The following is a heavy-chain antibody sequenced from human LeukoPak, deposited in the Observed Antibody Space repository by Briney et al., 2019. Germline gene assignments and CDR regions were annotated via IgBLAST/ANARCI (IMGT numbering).Heavy chain of an antibody. Sequence: ASVKVSCKASGYTFTSYYMHWVRQAPGQGLEWMGIINPSGGSTSYAQKFQGRVTMTRDTSTSTVYMELSSLRSEDTAIYYCVRTPPNWGFDYWGQGTLVTVSS. CDR1: GYTFTSYY. V-gene: IGHV1-46*01. D-gene: IGHD7-27*01. CDR2: INPSGGST. CDR3: VRTPPNWGFDY. J-gene: IGHJ4*02.